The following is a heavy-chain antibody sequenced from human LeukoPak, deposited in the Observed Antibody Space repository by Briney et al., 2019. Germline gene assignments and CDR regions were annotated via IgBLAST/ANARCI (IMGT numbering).Heavy chain of an antibody. CDR3: ARVYHNCGGDCYPYFDY. J-gene: IGHJ4*02. CDR1: GYTFTGYY. D-gene: IGHD2-21*01. Sequence: ASVKVSCKASGYTFTGYYMHWVRQAPGQGLEWMGWINPNSGGTNYAQKFQGRVTMTRDTSISTAYTELSRLRSDDTAVYYCARVYHNCGGDCYPYFDYWGQGTLVTVSS. V-gene: IGHV1-2*02. CDR2: INPNSGGT.